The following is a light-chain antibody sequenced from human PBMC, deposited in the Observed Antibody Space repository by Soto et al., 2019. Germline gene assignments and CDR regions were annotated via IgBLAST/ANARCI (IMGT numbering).Light chain of an antibody. V-gene: IGKV3-15*01. CDR1: QSVSSN. CDR3: QQYHNWPPLT. CDR2: GAS. J-gene: IGKJ4*01. Sequence: EIVMTQSPATLSVSPGERATLSCRASQSVSSNLAWYQQKPGQAPRLLIYGASTRATGIPARFSGSGFGTDFTLTISSLQSEGFAGYSCQQYHNWPPLTFGGGTKVEIK.